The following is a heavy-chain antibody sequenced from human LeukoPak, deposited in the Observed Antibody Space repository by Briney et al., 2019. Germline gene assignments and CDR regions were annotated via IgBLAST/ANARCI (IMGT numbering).Heavy chain of an antibody. D-gene: IGHD6-13*01. Sequence: GGSLRLSCAASGFTFSSYGMHWVRQAPGKGLEWVAVIWYDGSNKYYADCVKGRFTISRDNSKNTLYLQMNSLRAEDTAVYYCARDHTAAAGLDYWGQGTLVTVSS. V-gene: IGHV3-33*01. J-gene: IGHJ4*02. CDR1: GFTFSSYG. CDR3: ARDHTAAAGLDY. CDR2: IWYDGSNK.